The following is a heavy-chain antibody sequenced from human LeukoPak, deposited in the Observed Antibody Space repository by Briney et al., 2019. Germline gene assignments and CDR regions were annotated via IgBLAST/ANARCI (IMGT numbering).Heavy chain of an antibody. CDR2: MNPNSGNT. CDR3: ARGVYYYDSSGYYYTDY. CDR1: GYTFTSYD. Sequence: ASVKVSCKASGYTFTSYDINWVRQATGQGLEWMGWMNPNSGNTGYAQKFQGRVTMTRNTSIRTAYMELSSLRSEDTAVYYCARGVYYYDSSGYYYTDYWGQGTLVTVSS. D-gene: IGHD3-22*01. J-gene: IGHJ4*02. V-gene: IGHV1-8*01.